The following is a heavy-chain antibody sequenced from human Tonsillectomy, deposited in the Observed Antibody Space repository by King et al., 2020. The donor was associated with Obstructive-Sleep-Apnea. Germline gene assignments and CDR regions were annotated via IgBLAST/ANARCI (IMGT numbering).Heavy chain of an antibody. J-gene: IGHJ4*02. D-gene: IGHD4-23*01. CDR1: GLTFSNYA. CDR2: ITYDGRKK. CDR3: AGPTTVARHYFDY. V-gene: IGHV3-30*04. Sequence: VQLVESGGGVVQPGRSLRVSCEASGLTFSNYAMHWVRQAPGKGLEWVAVITYDGRKKYYADSAKGRFTISRDNSKNTLFLQMNSLRAEDTAVYYCAGPTTVARHYFDYWGQGTLVTVSS.